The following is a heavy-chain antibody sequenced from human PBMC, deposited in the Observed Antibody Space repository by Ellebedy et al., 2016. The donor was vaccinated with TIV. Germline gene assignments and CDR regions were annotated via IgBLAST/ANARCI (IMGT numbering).Heavy chain of an antibody. Sequence: GESLKISCAASGFTFSSYGMTWVRQAPGKGLEWVSAISGSGRSTFYADYVKGRFTVSRDNSKNTLYLQMSSLRADDTAVYFCARDRYIKRIAWFDPWGQGTLVTVSS. D-gene: IGHD2-2*02. CDR3: ARDRYIKRIAWFDP. J-gene: IGHJ5*02. CDR1: GFTFSSYG. V-gene: IGHV3-23*01. CDR2: ISGSGRST.